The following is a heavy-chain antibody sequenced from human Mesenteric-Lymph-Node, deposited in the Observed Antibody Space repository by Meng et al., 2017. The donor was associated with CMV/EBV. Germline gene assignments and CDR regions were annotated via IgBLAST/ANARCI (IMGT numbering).Heavy chain of an antibody. Sequence: SLKISCAASGFTFDDYAMHWVRQAPGKGLEWVSGISWNSGSIGYADSVKGRFTIARDNSKNTLYLQMNGLRAEDTAVYYCAKPEGYNWGYGYYFDYWGQGTLVTVSS. J-gene: IGHJ4*02. V-gene: IGHV3-9*01. CDR3: AKPEGYNWGYGYYFDY. CDR2: ISWNSGSI. CDR1: GFTFDDYA. D-gene: IGHD1-20*01.